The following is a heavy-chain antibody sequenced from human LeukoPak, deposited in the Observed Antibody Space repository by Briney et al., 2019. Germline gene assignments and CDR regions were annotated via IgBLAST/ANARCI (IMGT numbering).Heavy chain of an antibody. V-gene: IGHV3-7*01. D-gene: IGHD2-21*01. CDR2: VNRDGGEK. CDR1: GFTFSNYW. Sequence: EPGGSLRLSCAASGFTFSNYWMTWVRQAPGKGLEWVANVNRDGGEKYYMDSVKGRFTISRDNTKNSLYLHMSSLRADDTAVYYCATYILNAGDSNWYDRWGQGTLVTVSS. CDR3: ATYILNAGDSNWYDR. J-gene: IGHJ5*02.